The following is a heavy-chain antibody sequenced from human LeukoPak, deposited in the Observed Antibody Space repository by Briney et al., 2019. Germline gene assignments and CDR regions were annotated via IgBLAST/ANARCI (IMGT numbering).Heavy chain of an antibody. CDR1: GYSINSGYY. Sequence: SETLSLTCAVSGYSINSGYYWGWIRQPPGRGLGWIGNVYHSGSTYKNPSLKSRVSISLDTSNNQFSLKLTSVTAADTAIYYCARLSGAPVRHPIYHFDYWGQGTLVTVSS. J-gene: IGHJ4*02. CDR2: VYHSGST. D-gene: IGHD1-26*01. V-gene: IGHV4-38-2*01. CDR3: ARLSGAPVRHPIYHFDY.